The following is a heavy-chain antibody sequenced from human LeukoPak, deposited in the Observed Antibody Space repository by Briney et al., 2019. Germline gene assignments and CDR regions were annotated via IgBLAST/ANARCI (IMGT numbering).Heavy chain of an antibody. CDR3: ARLSGREFSIPGIAAAGTTPGGWFDP. V-gene: IGHV4-59*08. CDR1: GGSISSYY. Sequence: PSETLSPTCTVSGGSISSYYWSWIRQPPGKGLEWIGYIYYSGSTNYNPSLKSRVTISVDTSKNQFSLKLSSVTAADTAVYYCARLSGREFSIPGIAAAGTTPGGWFDPWGQGTLVTVSS. J-gene: IGHJ5*02. D-gene: IGHD6-13*01. CDR2: IYYSGST.